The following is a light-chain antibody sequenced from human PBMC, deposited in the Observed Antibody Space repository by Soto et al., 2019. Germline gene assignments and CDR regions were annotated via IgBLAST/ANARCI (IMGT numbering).Light chain of an antibody. J-gene: IGLJ2*01. CDR1: SSDVGGYNY. Sequence: QSALTQPPSASGSPGQSVTISCTGTSSDVGGYNYVSWYQQHPGKAPKLMIYEVNKRPSGVPDRFSGSKSGNTASLTVSGLQAEDEADYYCSSYSRTINHVFFGGGTKLTVL. CDR2: EVN. CDR3: SSYSRTINHVF. V-gene: IGLV2-8*01.